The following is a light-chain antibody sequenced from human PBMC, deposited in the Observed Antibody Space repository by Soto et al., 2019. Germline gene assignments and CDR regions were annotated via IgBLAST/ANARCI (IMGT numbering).Light chain of an antibody. CDR3: QQRYNWPPLFT. J-gene: IGKJ3*01. V-gene: IGKV3-11*01. CDR1: QSVSSH. Sequence: EIVLTQSPATLSLSPGERATLSCRASQSVSSHLAWYQQKPGQPPRLLIYDASNRATGIPARFSGSGSGTDFTLTISSLEPEDFAVYYCQQRYNWPPLFTFGPGTKVDIK. CDR2: DAS.